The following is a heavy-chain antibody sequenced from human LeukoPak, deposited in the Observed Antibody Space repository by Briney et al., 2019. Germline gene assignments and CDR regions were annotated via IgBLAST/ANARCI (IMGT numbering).Heavy chain of an antibody. CDR2: ISSSSSYI. Sequence: PGRSLRLSCAASGFTFSSYSMNRVRQAPGKGLEWVSSISSSSSYIYYADSVKGRFTISRDNAKNSLYLQMNSLRAEDTAVYYCARAYGSGTLDWFDPWGQGTLVTVSS. CDR3: ARAYGSGTLDWFDP. J-gene: IGHJ5*02. D-gene: IGHD3-10*01. V-gene: IGHV3-21*01. CDR1: GFTFSSYS.